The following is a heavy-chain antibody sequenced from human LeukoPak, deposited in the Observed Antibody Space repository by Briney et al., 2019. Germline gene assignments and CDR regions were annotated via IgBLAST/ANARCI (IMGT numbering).Heavy chain of an antibody. CDR2: IYHSGST. D-gene: IGHD3-10*01. CDR1: GYSISSGYY. CDR3: ARDGQYYYGSGSLSGYYYYMDV. Sequence: SETLSLTCTVSGYSISSGYYWGWIRQPPGKGLEWIGSIYHSGSTYYNPSLKSRVTISVDTSKNQFSLKLSSVTAADTAVYYCARDGQYYYGSGSLSGYYYYMDVWGKGTTVTVSS. J-gene: IGHJ6*03. V-gene: IGHV4-38-2*02.